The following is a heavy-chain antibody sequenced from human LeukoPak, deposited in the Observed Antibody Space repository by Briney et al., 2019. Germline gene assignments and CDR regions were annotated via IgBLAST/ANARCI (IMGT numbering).Heavy chain of an antibody. Sequence: LTGGSLRLSCAASGFTFSSCAMSWVRQAPGKGLEWVSYISSSGSTIYYADSVKGRFTISRDNAKNSLYLQMNSLRAEDTAVYYCAREDPATGNYWGQGTLVTVSS. CDR1: GFTFSSCA. J-gene: IGHJ4*02. V-gene: IGHV3-48*03. CDR3: AREDPATGNY. CDR2: ISSSGSTI. D-gene: IGHD3-10*01.